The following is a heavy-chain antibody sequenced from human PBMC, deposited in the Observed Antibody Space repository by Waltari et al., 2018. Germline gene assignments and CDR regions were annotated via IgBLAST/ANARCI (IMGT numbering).Heavy chain of an antibody. D-gene: IGHD1-26*01. J-gene: IGHJ4*02. CDR3: ARAGGGYYGPFDY. CDR2: FDPEDGET. V-gene: IGHV1-24*01. Sequence: QVQLVQSGAEVKKPGASVKVSCKVSGYTLTELSMHWVRQAPGKGLEWMGGFDPEDGETNYGQKFQGRVTMNEDTSTDTAYMGLSSLRSEDTGVYYCARAGGGYYGPFDYWGQGTLVTVSS. CDR1: GYTLTELS.